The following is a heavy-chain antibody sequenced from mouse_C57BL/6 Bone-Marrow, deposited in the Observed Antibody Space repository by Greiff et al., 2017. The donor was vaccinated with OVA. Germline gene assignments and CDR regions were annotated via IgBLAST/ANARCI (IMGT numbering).Heavy chain of an antibody. CDR1: GFTFSDYY. CDR2: ISNGGGST. V-gene: IGHV5-12*01. D-gene: IGHD2-4*01. J-gene: IGHJ1*03. CDR3: ARHYYDYGGSYFDV. Sequence: EVKLVESGGGLVQPGGSLKLSCAASGFTFSDYYMYWVRQTPEKRLEWVAYISNGGGSTYYPDTVKGRFTISRDNAKNTLYLQMSRLKSEDTAMYYCARHYYDYGGSYFDVWGTGTTVTVSS.